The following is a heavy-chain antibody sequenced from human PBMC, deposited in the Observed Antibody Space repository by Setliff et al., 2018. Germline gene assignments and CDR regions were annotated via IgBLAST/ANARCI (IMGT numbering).Heavy chain of an antibody. V-gene: IGHV3-7*03. D-gene: IGHD3-3*01. CDR1: GFTFNSYW. Sequence: GGSLRLSCAASGFTFNSYWMSWVRQAPGKGLEWVANINQHGSAKYYADSVKGRFTVSRDNSKNTLYLQMNSLRAEDTAVYYCAKAASPLFAIVGVEYYFDSWGQGILVTVSS. J-gene: IGHJ4*02. CDR2: INQHGSAK. CDR3: AKAASPLFAIVGVEYYFDS.